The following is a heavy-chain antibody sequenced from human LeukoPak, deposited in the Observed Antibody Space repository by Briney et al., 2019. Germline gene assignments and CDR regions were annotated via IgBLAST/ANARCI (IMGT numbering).Heavy chain of an antibody. CDR3: ARGYSSSWRNDAFDI. Sequence: GGSLTLSCAASGFTFSDHYMDWVRQAPGTGLEWAGRTRNKANSYTTEYAASVKGRFTISRDESENSVYLQMNSLKTEDTAVYYCARGYSSSWRNDAFDIWGQGTMVSVSS. V-gene: IGHV3-72*01. J-gene: IGHJ3*02. D-gene: IGHD6-13*01. CDR1: GFTFSDHY. CDR2: TRNKANSYTT.